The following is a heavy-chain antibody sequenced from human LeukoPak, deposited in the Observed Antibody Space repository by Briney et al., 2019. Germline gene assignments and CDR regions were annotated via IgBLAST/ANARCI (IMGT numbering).Heavy chain of an antibody. Sequence: AGGSLRLSCAASGFTVSSNYISWVRQAPGKGLEWVSVIYSGGSTYYADSVKGRFTISRDNSKNTLYLQMNSLRAEDTAVYYCARTYYYDSSGYSFDYWGQGTLVTVSS. D-gene: IGHD3-22*01. CDR3: ARTYYYDSSGYSFDY. CDR1: GFTVSSNY. CDR2: IYSGGST. V-gene: IGHV3-53*01. J-gene: IGHJ4*02.